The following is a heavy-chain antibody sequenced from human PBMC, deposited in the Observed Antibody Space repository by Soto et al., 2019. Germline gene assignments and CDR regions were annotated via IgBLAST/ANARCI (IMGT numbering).Heavy chain of an antibody. CDR2: IIPIFGTA. V-gene: IGHV1-69*01. D-gene: IGHD2-2*02. CDR1: GGTFSSYA. J-gene: IGHJ6*02. Sequence: QVQLVQSGAEVKKPGSSVKVSCKASGGTFSSYAISWVRQAPGQGLEWMGGIIPIFGTANYAQKFQGRVTITADESTSTAYMELSSLRSEDTAVYYCARDCSSTSCYTRRKNYYYYGMDVWSQGTTVTVSS. CDR3: ARDCSSTSCYTRRKNYYYYGMDV.